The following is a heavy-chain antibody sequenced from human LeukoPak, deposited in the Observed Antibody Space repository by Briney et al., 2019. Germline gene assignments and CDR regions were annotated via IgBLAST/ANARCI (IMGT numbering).Heavy chain of an antibody. J-gene: IGHJ6*03. Sequence: SVKVSCKASGGTFSSYAISWVRQAPGQGLEWMGGIIPIFGTANYAQKFQGRVTITADESTSTAYMELSSLRSEDTAVYYCASGPYGSGPNRSYYYYYMDVWGKGATVTVS. CDR2: IIPIFGTA. CDR3: ASGPYGSGPNRSYYYYYMDV. CDR1: GGTFSSYA. V-gene: IGHV1-69*13. D-gene: IGHD3-10*01.